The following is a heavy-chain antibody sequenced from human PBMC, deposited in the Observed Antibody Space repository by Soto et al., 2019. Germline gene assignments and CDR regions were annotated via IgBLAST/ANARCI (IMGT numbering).Heavy chain of an antibody. V-gene: IGHV3-7*01. Sequence: EVQLVESGGGLVQPGGSLRLSCAASAFTFADYWMGWVRQAPGKGLEWVATIKPDGSEKFYVDSVRGRFIISRDNSKNSLYLQMNSLRAEDTAVFYCARGAVASFDIWGQGTKVTVSS. CDR2: IKPDGSEK. CDR1: AFTFADYW. CDR3: ARGAVASFDI. J-gene: IGHJ3*02.